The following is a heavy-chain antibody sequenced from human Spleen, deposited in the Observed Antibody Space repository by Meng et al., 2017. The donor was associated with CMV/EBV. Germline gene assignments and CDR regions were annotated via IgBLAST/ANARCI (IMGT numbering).Heavy chain of an antibody. D-gene: IGHD3-22*01. CDR1: GIIVSDNF. J-gene: IGHJ4*02. CDR3: AKADYYDSSDY. Sequence: GGSLRLSCAASGIIVSDNFMSWVRQVPGKGLEWVSAISGSGGSTYYADSVKGRFTISRDNSKNTLYLQMNSLRAEDTAVYYCAKADYYDSSDYWGQGTLVTVSS. V-gene: IGHV3-23*01. CDR2: ISGSGGST.